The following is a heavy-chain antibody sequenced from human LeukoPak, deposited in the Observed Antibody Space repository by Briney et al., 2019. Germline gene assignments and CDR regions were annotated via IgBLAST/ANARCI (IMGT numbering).Heavy chain of an antibody. Sequence: AASVKVSCKVSGYTLTELSMHWVRQAPGKGLEWTGGFDPEDGETIYAQKFQGRVTMTEDTSTDTAYMELSSLRSEDTAVYYCATDLGGSGSYYSIAFDIWGQGTMVTVSS. CDR2: FDPEDGET. V-gene: IGHV1-24*01. D-gene: IGHD1-26*01. CDR3: ATDLGGSGSYYSIAFDI. J-gene: IGHJ3*02. CDR1: GYTLTELS.